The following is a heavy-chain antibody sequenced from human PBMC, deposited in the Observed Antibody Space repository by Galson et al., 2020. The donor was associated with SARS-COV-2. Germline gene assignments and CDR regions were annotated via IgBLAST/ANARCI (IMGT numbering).Heavy chain of an antibody. CDR3: AKLAEGRRSSGDY. V-gene: IGHV4-4*09. CDR1: PGSMSSHY. Sequence: ETSETLSLTCTVSPGSMSSHYWSWIRQPPGKGLEWIGYISDSGSTTYNVSLKSRVTISIDTSKNRFSLKLTSVTAADTAVYYCAKLAEGRRSSGDYWGQGTLVTVSS. D-gene: IGHD1-26*01. J-gene: IGHJ4*02. CDR2: ISDSGST.